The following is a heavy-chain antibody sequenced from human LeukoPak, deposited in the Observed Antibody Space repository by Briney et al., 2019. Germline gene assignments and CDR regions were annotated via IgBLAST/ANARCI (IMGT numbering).Heavy chain of an antibody. Sequence: GGSLRLSCAASGFTFSSYEMNWVRQAPGKGLEWVSYISSSGSTIYYPDSVKGRFTTSRDNAKNSLYLQMNSLRAEDTAVYYCARGFSKWELDLFDYWGQGTLVTVSS. CDR2: ISSSGSTI. J-gene: IGHJ4*02. CDR3: ARGFSKWELDLFDY. V-gene: IGHV3-48*03. D-gene: IGHD1-26*01. CDR1: GFTFSSYE.